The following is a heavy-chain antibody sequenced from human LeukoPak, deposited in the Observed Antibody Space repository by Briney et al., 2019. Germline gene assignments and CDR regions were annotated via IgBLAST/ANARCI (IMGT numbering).Heavy chain of an antibody. V-gene: IGHV3-30*04. CDR2: ISYDGSNK. CDR3: ARPDTYYYDSSNFDY. Sequence: GGSLRLSCAASGFTFSSYAMHWVRQAPGKGLEWVAVISYDGSNKYYADSVKGRFTISRDNSKNTLYLQMNSLRAEDTAVYYCARPDTYYYDSSNFDYWGQGTLVTVSS. D-gene: IGHD3-22*01. J-gene: IGHJ4*02. CDR1: GFTFSSYA.